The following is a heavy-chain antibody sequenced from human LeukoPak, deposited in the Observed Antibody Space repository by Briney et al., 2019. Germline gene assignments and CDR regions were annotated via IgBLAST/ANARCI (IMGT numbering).Heavy chain of an antibody. CDR1: GFTFSSYW. Sequence: PGGSLRLSCVASGFTFSSYWMSWVRQAPGKGLEWVAFIRYDGSNKYYADSVKGRFTISRDNSKNTLYLQMNSLRAEDTAVYYCAKKARYGDYYFDYWGQGTLVTVSS. CDR3: AKKARYGDYYFDY. CDR2: IRYDGSNK. V-gene: IGHV3-30*02. D-gene: IGHD4-17*01. J-gene: IGHJ4*02.